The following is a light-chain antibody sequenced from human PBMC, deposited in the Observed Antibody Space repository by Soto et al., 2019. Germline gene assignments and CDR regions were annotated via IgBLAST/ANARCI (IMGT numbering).Light chain of an antibody. CDR1: QSVMSNY. Sequence: EIVLTQSPGTLSLSPGVRATLSYRASQSVMSNYLAWYQQKPGQAPRLLMYGASIRAAGVPDRFSGSGSGTEFTLTISRLEPEDFTVYYCHHYETFGQGTKVDIK. CDR2: GAS. J-gene: IGKJ1*01. CDR3: HHYET. V-gene: IGKV3-20*01.